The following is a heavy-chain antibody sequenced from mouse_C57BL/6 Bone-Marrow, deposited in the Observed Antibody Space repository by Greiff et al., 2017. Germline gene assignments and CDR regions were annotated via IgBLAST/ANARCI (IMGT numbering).Heavy chain of an antibody. V-gene: IGHV5-9*01. CDR1: GFTFSSYT. J-gene: IGHJ4*01. Sequence: EVHLVESGGGLVKPGGSLKLSCAASGFTFSSYTMSWVRQTPEKRLEWVATISGGGGNTYYPGSVKGRFTISRDNAKNTLYLQMSSLRSEDTALYYSARRGFPYYAMDNWGQGTSVTVSS. CDR3: ARRGFPYYAMDN. CDR2: ISGGGGNT.